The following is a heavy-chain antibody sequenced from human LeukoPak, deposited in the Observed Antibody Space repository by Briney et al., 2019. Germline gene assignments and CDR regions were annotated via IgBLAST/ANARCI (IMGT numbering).Heavy chain of an antibody. J-gene: IGHJ4*02. Sequence: SETLSLTCTVSGGSMRGYYWSWIRQPPGKGLEWIGYIYYSGSTTYNPSPKSRVTISVDTSKNQFSLKMNSVTAADTAVYYCARAHSSSWYMDYWGQGTLVTVSS. D-gene: IGHD6-13*01. V-gene: IGHV4-59*01. CDR3: ARAHSSSWYMDY. CDR1: GGSMRGYY. CDR2: IYYSGST.